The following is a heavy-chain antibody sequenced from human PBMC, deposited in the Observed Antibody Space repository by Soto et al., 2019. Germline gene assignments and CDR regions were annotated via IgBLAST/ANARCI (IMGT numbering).Heavy chain of an antibody. CDR3: ARVERGTATTVVDAFDI. V-gene: IGHV4-34*01. CDR2: MSHSGGT. D-gene: IGHD1-1*01. Sequence: QVQLQQWGAGLLKPSETLSLTCAVYGGFVSSGSYYWSWIRQPPGKGLEWIGEMSHSGGTNFNPSLKSRVTISVDTSKNKFSLKMSSVTAADTALYYCARVERGTATTVVDAFDIWGPGTMVTVSS. J-gene: IGHJ3*02. CDR1: GGFVSSGSYY.